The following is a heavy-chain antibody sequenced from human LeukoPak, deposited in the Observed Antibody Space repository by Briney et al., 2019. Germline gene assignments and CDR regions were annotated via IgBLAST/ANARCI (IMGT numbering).Heavy chain of an antibody. CDR2: IYHSGTT. D-gene: IGHD6-13*01. CDR1: GGSISSGGYY. CDR3: AREPRQQLALGYFQH. V-gene: IGHV4-30-2*01. J-gene: IGHJ1*01. Sequence: SETLSLTCTVSGGSISSGGYYWSWIRQPPGKGLEWIGYIYHSGTTYYNPSLKSRVTISVDTSKNQFSLKLSSVTAADTAVYYCAREPRQQLALGYFQHWGQGTLVTVSS.